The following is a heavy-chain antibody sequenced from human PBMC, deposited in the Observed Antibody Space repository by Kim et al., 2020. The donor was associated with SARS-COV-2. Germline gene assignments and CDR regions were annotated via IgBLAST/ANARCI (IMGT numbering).Heavy chain of an antibody. D-gene: IGHD1-26*01. CDR3: VRRLGSASDY. Sequence: GGSLRLSCAVSGFTFSDHIMDWVRQAPGKGLEWVGRSRNKANSFTREYAASVKGRFTISRDDSKNSLYLQMNSLQSEDTAVYYCVRRLGSASDYWGQGTLVTVSS. J-gene: IGHJ4*02. V-gene: IGHV3-72*01. CDR1: GFTFSDHI. CDR2: SRNKANSFTR.